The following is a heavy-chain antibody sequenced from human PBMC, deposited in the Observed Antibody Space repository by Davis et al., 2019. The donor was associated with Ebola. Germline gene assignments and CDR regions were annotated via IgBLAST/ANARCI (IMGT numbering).Heavy chain of an antibody. CDR1: GGSISSGDYY. J-gene: IGHJ4*02. CDR3: ARVGYSYAHFDY. D-gene: IGHD5-18*01. V-gene: IGHV4-30-4*01. CDR2: IYYSGST. Sequence: SETLSLTCTVSGGSISSGDYYWSWIRQPPGKGLEWIGYIYYSGSTYYNPSLKSRVTISVDTSKNQFSLKLSSVTAADTAVYYCARVGYSYAHFDYWGQGTLVTVSS.